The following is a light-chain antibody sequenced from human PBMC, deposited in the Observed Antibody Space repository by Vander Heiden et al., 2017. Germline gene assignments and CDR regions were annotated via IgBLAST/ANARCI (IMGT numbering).Light chain of an antibody. V-gene: IGKV1-9*01. J-gene: IGKJ4*01. CDR1: QVISSY. Sequence: DIQLTQSPSFLSASVGVRVTITCRASQVISSYLAWYQQKPGKAPKLLIYAASTLQSGVPARFSGSGSGTEFTLTISSLQPEDFATYYCQQLNSYPPTFGGGTKVEIK. CDR2: AAS. CDR3: QQLNSYPPT.